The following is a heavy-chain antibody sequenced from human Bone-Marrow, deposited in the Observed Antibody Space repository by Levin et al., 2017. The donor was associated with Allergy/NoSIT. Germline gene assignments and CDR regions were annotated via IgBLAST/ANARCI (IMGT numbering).Heavy chain of an antibody. CDR2: IWFDGSNE. CDR1: GFTFTNHG. V-gene: IGHV3-33*01. D-gene: IGHD3-10*01. J-gene: IGHJ4*02. CDR3: ARGGDGSGSYYRGFQY. Sequence: LSLTCAAAGFTFTNHGMHWLRRAPGKGLEWVAVIWFDGSNEDYADSVKGRFTISRDNSKNTLYLQMNSLRAEDTAVYYCARGGDGSGSYYRGFQYWGQGTLVTVSS.